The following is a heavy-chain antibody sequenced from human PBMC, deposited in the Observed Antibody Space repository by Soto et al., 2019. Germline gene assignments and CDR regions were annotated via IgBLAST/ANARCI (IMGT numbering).Heavy chain of an antibody. CDR2: ISAYNGNT. V-gene: IGHV1-18*01. J-gene: IGHJ6*03. D-gene: IGHD3-3*01. Sequence: ASVKVSCKASGYTFTSYGISWVRQAPGQGLEWMGWISAYNGNTNYAQKLQGRVTMTTDTSTSTAYMELRSLRSDDTAVYYCAREREYDFWSGYVYYMDVWGKGTTVTVS. CDR1: GYTFTSYG. CDR3: AREREYDFWSGYVYYMDV.